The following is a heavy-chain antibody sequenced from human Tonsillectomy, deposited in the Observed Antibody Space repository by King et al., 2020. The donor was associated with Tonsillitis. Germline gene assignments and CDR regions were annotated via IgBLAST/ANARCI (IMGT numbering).Heavy chain of an antibody. CDR2: INPSGGST. CDR1: GYTFTSYY. Sequence: QLVQSGAEVKKPGASVKVSCKAPGYTFTSYYMHWVRQAPGQGLEWMGIINPSGGSTSYAQKFQGRVTMTRDTSTSTVYMELSSLRSEDTAVYYCARSLYARGAFDIWGQGTMVTVSS. V-gene: IGHV1-46*01. D-gene: IGHD2/OR15-2a*01. J-gene: IGHJ3*02. CDR3: ARSLYARGAFDI.